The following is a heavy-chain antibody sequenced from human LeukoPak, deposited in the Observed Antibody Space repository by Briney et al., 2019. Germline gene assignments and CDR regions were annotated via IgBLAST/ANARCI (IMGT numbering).Heavy chain of an antibody. V-gene: IGHV1-2*02. J-gene: IGHJ4*02. CDR1: VYTFTEYY. Sequence: ASVKVSCKASVYTFTEYYLQWVRQAPGQGFEWVGWINPNSGDTNYAQNFQGRVTMTRETSISTVYMELSRLRYDDTAVYYCARGLLWFGELGYWGQGTLVTVSS. D-gene: IGHD3-10*01. CDR2: INPNSGDT. CDR3: ARGLLWFGELGY.